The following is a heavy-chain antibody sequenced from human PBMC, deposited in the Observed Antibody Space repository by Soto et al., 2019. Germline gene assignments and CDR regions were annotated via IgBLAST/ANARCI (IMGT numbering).Heavy chain of an antibody. Sequence: SETLSLTCTVYGGSFTFSGYYWSWIRQPPGKGLEWIGEINHSGSTNYNPSLESRVTISVDTSKNQFSLKLSSVTVADTAVYYCARQVPYLPRPNSVGAFDIWGQGTMVTVSS. CDR2: INHSGST. V-gene: IGHV4-34*01. D-gene: IGHD6-6*01. J-gene: IGHJ3*02. CDR1: GGSFTFSGYY. CDR3: ARQVPYLPRPNSVGAFDI.